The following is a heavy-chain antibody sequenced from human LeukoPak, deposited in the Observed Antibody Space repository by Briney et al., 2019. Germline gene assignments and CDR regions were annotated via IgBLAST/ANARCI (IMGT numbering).Heavy chain of an antibody. Sequence: ASVKVSCKASGYTFTSYGISWVRQAPGQGLEWMGWISAYNGKTNYAQKLQGRVTMTTATSTSTAYMELRSLRSDDTAVYYCATITIFGVVNQRAPLDYWGQGTLITVSS. CDR2: ISAYNGKT. J-gene: IGHJ4*02. D-gene: IGHD3-3*01. V-gene: IGHV1-18*01. CDR1: GYTFTSYG. CDR3: ATITIFGVVNQRAPLDY.